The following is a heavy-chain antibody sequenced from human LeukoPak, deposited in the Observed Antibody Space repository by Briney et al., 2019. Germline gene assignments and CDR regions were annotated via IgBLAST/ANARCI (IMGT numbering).Heavy chain of an antibody. Sequence: PSETLSLTCIVSGDSISSYYRSWIRQPPGKELEWIGYIYYSGSTNYNPSLKSRVTISVDTSKNQFSLKLSSVTAADTAVYYCARVVRYSSSSTFDYWGQGTLVTVSS. CDR1: GDSISSYY. D-gene: IGHD6-6*01. V-gene: IGHV4-59*01. CDR3: ARVVRYSSSSTFDY. J-gene: IGHJ4*02. CDR2: IYYSGST.